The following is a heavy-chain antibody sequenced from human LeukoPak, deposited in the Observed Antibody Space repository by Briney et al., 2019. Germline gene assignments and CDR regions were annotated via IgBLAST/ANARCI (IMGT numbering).Heavy chain of an antibody. CDR1: GGSISSSSYY. Sequence: PSETLSLTCTVSGGSISSSSYYWGWIRQPPGKGLEWIGSIYYSGSTYYNPSLKSRVTISVDTSKNQFSLKLSSVTAADTAVYYCTRGSGGYFFDYWGQGTLVTVSS. CDR3: TRGSGGYFFDY. V-gene: IGHV4-39*07. CDR2: IYYSGST. J-gene: IGHJ4*02. D-gene: IGHD5-12*01.